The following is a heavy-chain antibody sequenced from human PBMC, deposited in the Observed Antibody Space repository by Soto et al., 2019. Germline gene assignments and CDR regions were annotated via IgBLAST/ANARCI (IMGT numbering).Heavy chain of an antibody. V-gene: IGHV4-31*03. J-gene: IGHJ5*02. CDR1: GGSISSGGYY. Sequence: SETLSLTCTVSGGSISSGGYYWSWIRQHPGKGLEWIGYIYYSGSTYYNPSLKSRVTISVDTSKNQFSLKLSSVTAADTAVYYCARGSRAYSVVGSTRSGSPRFDPWGQGTLVTVSS. D-gene: IGHD2-15*01. CDR3: ARGSRAYSVVGSTRSGSPRFDP. CDR2: IYYSGST.